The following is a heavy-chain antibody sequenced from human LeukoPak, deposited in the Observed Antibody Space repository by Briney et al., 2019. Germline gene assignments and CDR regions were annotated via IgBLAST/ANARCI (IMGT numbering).Heavy chain of an antibody. J-gene: IGHJ4*02. CDR2: ISSSSSYI. V-gene: IGHV3-21*01. CDR3: ARVVELWFGELSDIDY. CDR1: GFTFSSYS. D-gene: IGHD3-10*01. Sequence: GGSLRLSCAASGFTFSSYSMNWVRQAPGKGLEWVSSISSSSSYIYYADSVKSRFTISRDNAKNSLYLQMNSLRAEDTAVYYCARVVELWFGELSDIDYWGQGTLVTVSS.